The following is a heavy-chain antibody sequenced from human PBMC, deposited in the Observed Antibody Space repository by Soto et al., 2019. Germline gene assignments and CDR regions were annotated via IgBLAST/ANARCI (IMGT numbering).Heavy chain of an antibody. CDR3: AKNQGVELVPLATVDWFDP. CDR2: ISGSGFKK. J-gene: IGHJ5*02. Sequence: GGSLRLSCAASGFIFENFGMSWVRQAPGKGLEWISSISGSGFKKYYADSVKGRFTISRDNSKCTVYLELNNLSAEDTAVYHCAKNQGVELVPLATVDWFDPWGQGSVVTVSS. D-gene: IGHD1-26*01. CDR1: GFIFENFG. V-gene: IGHV3-23*01.